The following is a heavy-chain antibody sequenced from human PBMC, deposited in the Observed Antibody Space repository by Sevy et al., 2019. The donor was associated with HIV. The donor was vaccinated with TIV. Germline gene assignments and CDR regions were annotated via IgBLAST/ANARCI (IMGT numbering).Heavy chain of an antibody. Sequence: ASVKVSCKASGYTFSSFGVSWVRQAPGQGLEWMGWIGAYNGNIKYAQNLQDRVTMTTDTSTSTAYMELTSLTSDDTAVYFCARISTVRGLFNHFDPWGQGTLVTVSS. CDR2: IGAYNGNI. CDR1: GYTFSSFG. D-gene: IGHD3-10*01. V-gene: IGHV1-18*01. CDR3: ARISTVRGLFNHFDP. J-gene: IGHJ5*02.